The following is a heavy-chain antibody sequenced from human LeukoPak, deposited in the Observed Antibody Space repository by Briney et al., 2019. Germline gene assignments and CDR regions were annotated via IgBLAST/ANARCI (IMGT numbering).Heavy chain of an antibody. CDR1: GYTFTSYA. D-gene: IGHD2-2*01. V-gene: IGHV1-3*01. Sequence: ASVKVSCKASGYTFTSYAIHWVRQAPGHKLEWMGWINAGNGNTKYSRKFQARLTISRDTSANTAYMELTNLRSEDTAVYFCAKSQGQYLSLKNWFEPWGQGTLVTVSS. CDR3: AKSQGQYLSLKNWFEP. J-gene: IGHJ5*02. CDR2: INAGNGNT.